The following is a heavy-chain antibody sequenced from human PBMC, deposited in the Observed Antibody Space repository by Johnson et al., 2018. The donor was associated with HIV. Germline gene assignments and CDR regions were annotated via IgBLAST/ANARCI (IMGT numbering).Heavy chain of an antibody. Sequence: VQLVESGGGLVQPGGSLRLSCAASGFTVSSNYMSWVRQAPGKGLEWVSAISGSGGSTYYADSVKGRFTISRDNSKNTLYLQMNSLRAEDTALYYCAKRRIVGATVAGAFDSLGQGTMVTVSS. CDR1: GFTVSSNY. J-gene: IGHJ3*02. CDR3: AKRRIVGATVAGAFDS. CDR2: ISGSGGST. D-gene: IGHD1-26*01. V-gene: IGHV3-23*04.